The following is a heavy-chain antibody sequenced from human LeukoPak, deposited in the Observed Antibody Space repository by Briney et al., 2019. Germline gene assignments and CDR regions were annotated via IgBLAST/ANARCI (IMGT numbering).Heavy chain of an antibody. CDR2: ISYDGSNK. CDR3: AKDRRYSYGYRYFDY. D-gene: IGHD5-18*01. J-gene: IGHJ4*02. CDR1: GFTFSSYA. V-gene: IGHV3-30-3*01. Sequence: GGSLRLSCAASGFTFSSYAMHWVRQAPGKGLEWVAVISYDGSNKYYADSVKGRFTISRDNSKNTLYLQMNSLRAEDTAVYYCAKDRRYSYGYRYFDYWGQGTLVTVSS.